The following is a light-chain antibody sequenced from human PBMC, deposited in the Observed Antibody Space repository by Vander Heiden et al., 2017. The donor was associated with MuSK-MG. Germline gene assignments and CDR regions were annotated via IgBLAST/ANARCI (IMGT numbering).Light chain of an antibody. J-gene: IGKJ1*01. CDR3: QHEDNSPWT. CDR1: ERVTSMY. CDR2: VAS. Sequence: EIVLTQYPGTLSLSPGERATLSCRASERVTSMYLALYQHKRGQAPRLLTYVASYRATGIPARFSGSGSGTEFTLTISRLEPEDFAVYYCQHEDNSPWTFGQGTKVEIK. V-gene: IGKV3-20*01.